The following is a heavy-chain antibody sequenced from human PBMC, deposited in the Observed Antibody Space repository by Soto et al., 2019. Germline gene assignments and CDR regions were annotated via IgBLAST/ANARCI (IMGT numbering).Heavy chain of an antibody. Sequence: SETLSLTCAVYGGSFSGYYWSWIRQPPGKGLEWIGEINHSGSTNYNPSLKSRVTISVDTSKNQFSLKLSSVTAADTAVYYCATEYSRKFLGVFDYWGQGTLVTVSS. V-gene: IGHV4-34*01. D-gene: IGHD6-6*01. CDR3: ATEYSRKFLGVFDY. J-gene: IGHJ4*02. CDR1: GGSFSGYY. CDR2: INHSGST.